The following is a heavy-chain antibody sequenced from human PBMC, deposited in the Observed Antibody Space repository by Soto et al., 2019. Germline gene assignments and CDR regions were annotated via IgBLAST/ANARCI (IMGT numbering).Heavy chain of an antibody. D-gene: IGHD5-12*01. V-gene: IGHV1-69*13. CDR3: ARAGAEVATISYWYFDL. Sequence: ASVKVSCKASGGTFSSYAISWVRQAPGQGLEWMGGIIPIFGTANYAQKFQGRVTITADESTSTAYMELSSLRSEDTAVYYCARAGAEVATISYWYFDLWGRGTLVTVSS. CDR1: GGTFSSYA. J-gene: IGHJ2*01. CDR2: IIPIFGTA.